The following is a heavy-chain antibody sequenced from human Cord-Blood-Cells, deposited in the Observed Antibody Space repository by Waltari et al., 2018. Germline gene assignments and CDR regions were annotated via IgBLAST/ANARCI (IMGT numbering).Heavy chain of an antibody. Sequence: QVQLVQSGAEVKKPGASVKVSCKASGYTFTSYAMHWVRQAPGQRLEWMGWINAGNGNTKYSQKFQGRVTITRDTSASTAYMELSSLRSEDTAVYYCARDPRYYGSGSYYNWFDPWGQGTLVTVSS. J-gene: IGHJ5*02. CDR3: ARDPRYYGSGSYYNWFDP. CDR2: INAGNGNT. CDR1: GYTFTSYA. D-gene: IGHD3-10*01. V-gene: IGHV1-3*01.